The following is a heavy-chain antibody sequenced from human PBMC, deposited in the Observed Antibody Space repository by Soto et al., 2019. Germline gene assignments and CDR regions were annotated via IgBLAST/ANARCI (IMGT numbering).Heavy chain of an antibody. CDR1: GFTFSSYA. V-gene: IGHV3-23*01. D-gene: IGHD2-15*01. Sequence: EVQLLESGGGLVQPGGSLRLSCAASGFTFSSYAMSWVRQAPGKGLEWVSAISGSGGSTYYADSVKGRFTISRDNSKNTLYLQMNSLRAEDTAVYYCAKDYSYCSGGSCYPGAFGFWGQGTLVTVSS. CDR2: ISGSGGST. CDR3: AKDYSYCSGGSCYPGAFGF. J-gene: IGHJ4*02.